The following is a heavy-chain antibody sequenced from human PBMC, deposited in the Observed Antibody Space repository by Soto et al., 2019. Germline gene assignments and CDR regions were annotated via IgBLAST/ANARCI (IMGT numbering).Heavy chain of an antibody. Sequence: GGSLRLSCTGSGFDFGDYHMSWIRQAPGKGLECVSYIDSGDGTTYYTDSVKGRFTISRDNAKKTVYLQMSSLRVEDTALYYCVRPYYSSSWFPFDRWGQGTLVTVYS. CDR2: IDSGDGTT. D-gene: IGHD6-13*01. CDR1: GFDFGDYH. CDR3: VRPYYSSSWFPFDR. J-gene: IGHJ4*02. V-gene: IGHV3-11*01.